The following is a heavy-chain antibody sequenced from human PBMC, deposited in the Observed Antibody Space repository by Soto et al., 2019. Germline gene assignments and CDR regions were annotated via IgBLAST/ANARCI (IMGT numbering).Heavy chain of an antibody. D-gene: IGHD2-8*02. CDR1: RFTFSNYA. CDR3: VKDPVSGGTGGAWFDH. CDR2: MSGNGGRI. J-gene: IGHJ5*02. V-gene: IGHV3-23*01. Sequence: GGSLRLSCAVSRFTFSNYAMTWVRQAPGKGLEWVSVMSGNGGRILYADSVKGRFTISRDNSKNTLYLQMNSLRLEDTAVYYCVKDPVSGGTGGAWFDHWGQGTLVTVSS.